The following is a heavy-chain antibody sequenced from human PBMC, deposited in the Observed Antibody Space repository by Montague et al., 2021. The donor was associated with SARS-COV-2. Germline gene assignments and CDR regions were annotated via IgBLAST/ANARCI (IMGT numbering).Heavy chain of an antibody. CDR1: GFQFSRYW. V-gene: IGHV3-7*01. Sequence: SLSLSWSASGFQFSRYWMTWVRQAPGKGLEWVANIKTDGNGRSYLDSVKGRFTVSRDNAKNSLYLQMNGLRAEDTAVYYCARDLDVRQDSGAYYDAFDVWGQGTMVTVSS. D-gene: IGHD3-10*01. J-gene: IGHJ3*01. CDR2: IKTDGNGR. CDR3: ARDLDVRQDSGAYYDAFDV.